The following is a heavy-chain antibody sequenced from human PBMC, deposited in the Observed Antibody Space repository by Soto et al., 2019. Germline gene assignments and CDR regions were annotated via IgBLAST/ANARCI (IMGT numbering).Heavy chain of an antibody. CDR3: ARGRYGDY. D-gene: IGHD1-1*01. CDR1: GYTFTTNG. Sequence: QVHLVQSGAEVKKPGASVKVSCKASGYTFTTNGSTWVRQAPGQGLEWMGWISAHNGNTDYAQKLQGRVIVTRDTSTSTAYMELRSLISDDTAVYYCARGRYGDYWGQGALVTVSS. J-gene: IGHJ4*02. CDR2: ISAHNGNT. V-gene: IGHV1-18*01.